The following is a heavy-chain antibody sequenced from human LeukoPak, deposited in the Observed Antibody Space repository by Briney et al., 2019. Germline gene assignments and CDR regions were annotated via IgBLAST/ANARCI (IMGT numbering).Heavy chain of an antibody. V-gene: IGHV4-39*01. CDR3: ARFADTNYDAFDI. CDR1: GGSIISSSYY. J-gene: IGHJ3*02. CDR2: IYYSGST. Sequence: SETLSLACTVSGGSIISSSYYWGWIRQPPGKGLEWIGSIYYSGSTYYNPSLKSRVTISVDTSKNQFSLKLSSLSAADTAIYYCARFADTNYDAFDIWGQGTLVTVSS. D-gene: IGHD4-11*01.